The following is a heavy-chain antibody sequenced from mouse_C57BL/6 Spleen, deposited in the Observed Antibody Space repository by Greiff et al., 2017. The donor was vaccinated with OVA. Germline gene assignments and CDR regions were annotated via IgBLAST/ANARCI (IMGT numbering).Heavy chain of an antibody. V-gene: IGHV1-55*01. CDR3: AYYGSSPAWFAY. Sequence: QVHVKQPGAELVKPGASVKMSCKASGYTFTSYWITWVKQRPGQGLEWIGDIYPGSGSTNYNEKFKSKATLTVDTSSSTAYMQLSSLTSEDSAVYYCAYYGSSPAWFAYWGQGTLVTVSA. D-gene: IGHD1-1*01. CDR1: GYTFTSYW. CDR2: IYPGSGST. J-gene: IGHJ3*01.